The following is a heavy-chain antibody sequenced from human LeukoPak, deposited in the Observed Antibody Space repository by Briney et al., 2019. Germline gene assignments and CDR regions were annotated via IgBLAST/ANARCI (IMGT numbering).Heavy chain of an antibody. CDR1: GFTFRNYW. CDR2: IKLDGTQK. V-gene: IGHV3-7*03. D-gene: IGHD2-2*01. Sequence: GGSLRLSCAASGFTFRNYWMSWIRQAPGRGLEWVANIKLDGTQKNYIQSVRGRFTISRDNSKNTLYLQINSLRAEDTAVYYCAQPKVPSARRFDYWGQGTLVTVSS. J-gene: IGHJ4*02. CDR3: AQPKVPSARRFDY.